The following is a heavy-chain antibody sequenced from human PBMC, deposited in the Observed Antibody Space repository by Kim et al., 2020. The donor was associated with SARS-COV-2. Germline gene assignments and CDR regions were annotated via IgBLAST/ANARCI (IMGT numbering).Heavy chain of an antibody. CDR3: ARDGVSWYYYGSGFDY. Sequence: SVKGRFTISRDNSKNTLYLQMNSLRAEDTAVYYCARDGVSWYYYGSGFDYWGQGTLVTVSS. J-gene: IGHJ4*02. D-gene: IGHD3-10*01. V-gene: IGHV3-30*07.